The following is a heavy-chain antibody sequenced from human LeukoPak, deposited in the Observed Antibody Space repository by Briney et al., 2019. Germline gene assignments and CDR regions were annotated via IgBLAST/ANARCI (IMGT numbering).Heavy chain of an antibody. CDR2: INHSGST. Sequence: SETLSLTCAVYGGSFSGYYWSWIRQPPGKGLEWIGEINHSGSTNYNPSLKSRVTISVDTSKNQFSLKLSSVTAAGTAVYYCARSPISQSSSSSHYYFDYWGQGTLVTVSS. CDR3: ARSPISQSSSSSHYYFDY. D-gene: IGHD6-6*01. J-gene: IGHJ4*02. CDR1: GGSFSGYY. V-gene: IGHV4-34*01.